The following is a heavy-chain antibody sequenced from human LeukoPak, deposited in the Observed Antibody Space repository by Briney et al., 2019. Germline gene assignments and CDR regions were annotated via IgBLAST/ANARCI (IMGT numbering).Heavy chain of an antibody. J-gene: IGHJ4*02. CDR2: IGGGGFST. CDR3: AKPEGRWLQLPHFDY. D-gene: IGHD5-24*01. Sequence: GGSLRLSCAASGFTFSTCAMSWVRQAPEKGLEWVSTIGGGGFSTYYADSVKGRFTFSRDNSKNTLYLQMNSLRAEDTAVYYCAKPEGRWLQLPHFDYWGRGALVTVSS. CDR1: GFTFSTCA. V-gene: IGHV3-23*01.